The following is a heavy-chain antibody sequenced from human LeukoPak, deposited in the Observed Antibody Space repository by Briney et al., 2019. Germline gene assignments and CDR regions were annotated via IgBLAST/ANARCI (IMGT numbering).Heavy chain of an antibody. J-gene: IGHJ4*02. CDR1: GFIFSSYG. D-gene: IGHD6-19*01. V-gene: IGHV3-33*01. Sequence: PGGSLRLSCAASGFIFSSYGMHWVRQAPGKGLEWVAAIWEDGTNIHYADSVRGRFTIPRDNSKNTLYLQMNRLRAEDTAVYYCARVGYNSGWYEYWGQGTLVTVSS. CDR2: IWEDGTNI. CDR3: ARVGYNSGWYEY.